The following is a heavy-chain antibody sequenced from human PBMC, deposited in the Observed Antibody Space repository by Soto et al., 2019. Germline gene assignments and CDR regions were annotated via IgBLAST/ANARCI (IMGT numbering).Heavy chain of an antibody. CDR2: IIPIFGTA. CDR1: VGTLGICA. D-gene: IGHD3-9*01. Sequence: SAEASCKASVGTLGICASSWVQQATRQGLELMGGIIPIFGTANYAQKFQGRVTITADESTSTAYMELSSLRSEDTAVYYCARDSRYFDWLTPIPLYYYGMDVWGQGTTVSVSS. J-gene: IGHJ6*01. CDR3: ARDSRYFDWLTPIPLYYYGMDV. V-gene: IGHV1-69*13.